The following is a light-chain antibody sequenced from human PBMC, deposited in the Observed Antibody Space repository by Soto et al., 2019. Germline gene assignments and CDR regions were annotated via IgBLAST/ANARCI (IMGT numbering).Light chain of an antibody. CDR3: QQRSNWPLT. CDR1: QSISSY. CDR2: DAS. Sequence: EIVLTQSPATLSLSPGEGATLSCRASQSISSYLAWYQQKAGQAPRLLIYDASNRATGIPTRFSGSGSGTDFTLTISSLAPEDFGVYYCQQRSNWPLTCGGGTKVEIK. V-gene: IGKV3-11*01. J-gene: IGKJ4*01.